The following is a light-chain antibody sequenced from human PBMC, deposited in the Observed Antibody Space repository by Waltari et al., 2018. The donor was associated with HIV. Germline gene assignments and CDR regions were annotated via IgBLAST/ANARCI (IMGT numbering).Light chain of an antibody. V-gene: IGKV4-1*01. CDR2: WAS. J-gene: IGKJ1*01. Sequence: DIVMTPSTDSLAVSLGERATIHCKSSQSVFYSSNNKNYLGWYQQRQGQPQKLLIYWASTRESGVSDRFSGRGSGTDFILTISSLQAEDVAVYYCQQYYSNPRTFGQGTKVEIK. CDR1: QSVFYSSNNKNY. CDR3: QQYYSNPRT.